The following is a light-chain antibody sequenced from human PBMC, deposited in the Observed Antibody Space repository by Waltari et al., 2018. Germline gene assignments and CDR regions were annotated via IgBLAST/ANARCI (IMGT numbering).Light chain of an antibody. CDR3: SSYTSSHTVV. CDR2: GVN. J-gene: IGLJ3*02. V-gene: IGLV2-14*01. Sequence: QSALTQPASVSGSPGQSITISCTGTISDVGGYNFVSWYQQEHPGKAPKLLIFGVNNRPYEISGRFFGSKAGNTDSLTISGRQAEEGADYYCSSYTSSHTVVFGGGTKLTVL. CDR1: ISDVGGYNF.